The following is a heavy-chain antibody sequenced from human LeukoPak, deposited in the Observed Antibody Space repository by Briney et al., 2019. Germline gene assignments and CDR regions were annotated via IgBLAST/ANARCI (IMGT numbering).Heavy chain of an antibody. J-gene: IGHJ4*02. Sequence: SETLSLTCTVSGDSLVSGHYWGWIRQPPGKGLEWIGSIYYSGNTYYNASLKSQVSISIDTSKNQFSLRLTSVTAADTAVYYCARQTGSGLFILPGGQGTLVTVSS. CDR1: GDSLVSGHY. CDR2: IYYSGNT. D-gene: IGHD3/OR15-3a*01. V-gene: IGHV4-39*01. CDR3: ARQTGSGLFILP.